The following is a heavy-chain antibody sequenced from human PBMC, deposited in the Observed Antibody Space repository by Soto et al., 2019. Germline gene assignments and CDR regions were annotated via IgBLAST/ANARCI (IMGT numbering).Heavy chain of an antibody. Sequence: PSETLSLTCTVSGGSISSGDYYWSWIRQPPGKGLEWIGYIYYSGSTYYNPSLKSRVTISVDTSKNQFSLKLSSVTAADTAVYYCAREVSSSIDFDYWGQGTLVTVSS. V-gene: IGHV4-30-4*01. J-gene: IGHJ4*02. CDR2: IYYSGST. CDR1: GGSISSGDYY. CDR3: AREVSSSIDFDY.